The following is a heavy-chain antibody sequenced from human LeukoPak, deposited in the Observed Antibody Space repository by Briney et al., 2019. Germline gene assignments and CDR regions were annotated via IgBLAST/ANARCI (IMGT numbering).Heavy chain of an antibody. CDR2: ISSSSSYI. CDR1: GFTFSSYS. V-gene: IGHV3-21*01. D-gene: IGHD1-7*01. J-gene: IGHJ6*02. Sequence: PGGSLRLSCAASGFTFSSYSMNWVRQAPGKGLEWVSSISSSSSYIYYADSVKGRFTISRDNAKNSLYLQMNSLRAEDTAVYYCARAFNYLFPYGMDVWGQGTTVTVSS. CDR3: ARAFNYLFPYGMDV.